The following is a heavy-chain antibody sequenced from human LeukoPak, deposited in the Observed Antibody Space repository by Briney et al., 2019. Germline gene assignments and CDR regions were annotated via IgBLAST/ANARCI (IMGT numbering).Heavy chain of an antibody. Sequence: GASVKFSCKASGSTLTIFEINWGRQAIGQGLEWRGWMDPNKGDTDYVQKFQGRVTMTRNISINTAYLELSSLTSDDTAVYYCARSTGWYSWFDPWGQGTLVTVSS. V-gene: IGHV1-8*01. D-gene: IGHD6-19*01. J-gene: IGHJ5*02. CDR3: ARSTGWYSWFDP. CDR1: GSTLTIFE. CDR2: MDPNKGDT.